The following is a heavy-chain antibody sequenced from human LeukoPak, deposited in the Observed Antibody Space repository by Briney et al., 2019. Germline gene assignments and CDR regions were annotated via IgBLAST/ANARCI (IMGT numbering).Heavy chain of an antibody. J-gene: IGHJ4*02. Sequence: SETLSLTCTVSGGSISSSSYYWGWIRQPPGKGLEWIGSIYYSGSTYYNPSLKSRVTISVDTSKNQFSLKLSSVTAADTAVYYCARGRYYYDASGYYLGFWGQGTLVTVSS. V-gene: IGHV4-39*07. CDR2: IYYSGST. CDR1: GGSISSSSYY. D-gene: IGHD3-22*01. CDR3: ARGRYYYDASGYYLGF.